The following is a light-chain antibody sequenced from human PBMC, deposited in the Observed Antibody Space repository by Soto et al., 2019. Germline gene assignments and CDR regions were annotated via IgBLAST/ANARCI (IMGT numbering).Light chain of an antibody. CDR2: DAS. J-gene: IGKJ1*01. V-gene: IGKV3-20*01. Sequence: EIVLTQFPATLSLSPGEGATLSCRASQSVNVYLAWYQQKPGQAPRLLIYDASRRATGIPDRFTGSGSGTDFTLTISRLEPEDFAVYYCQQYAGSPPWTFGQGTKVDIK. CDR3: QQYAGSPPWT. CDR1: QSVNVY.